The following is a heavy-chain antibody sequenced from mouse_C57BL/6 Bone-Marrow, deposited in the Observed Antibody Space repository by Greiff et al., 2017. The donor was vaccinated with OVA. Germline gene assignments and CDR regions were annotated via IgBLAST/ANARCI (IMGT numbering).Heavy chain of an antibody. CDR3: ARDELGPFAY. CDR1: GFTFSDFY. Sequence: EVQRVESGGGLVQSGRSLRLSCATSGFTFSDFYMEWVRQAPGKGLEWIAASRNKANDYTTEYSASVKGRFIVSRDTSQSILYLQMNALRAEDTAIYYCARDELGPFAYWGQGTLVTVSA. J-gene: IGHJ3*01. CDR2: SRNKANDYTT. V-gene: IGHV7-1*01. D-gene: IGHD4-1*01.